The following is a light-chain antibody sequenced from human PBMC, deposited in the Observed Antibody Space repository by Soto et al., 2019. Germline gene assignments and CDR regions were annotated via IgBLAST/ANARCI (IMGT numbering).Light chain of an antibody. CDR2: EGS. CDR3: CSYAGSSTFPYV. V-gene: IGLV2-23*03. Sequence: QSALIQPASVSGSPGQSITISCTGTSSDVGSYNLVSWYQQHPGKAPKLMIYEGSKRPSGVSNRFSGSKSGNTASLTISGLQAEDEADYYCCSYAGSSTFPYVFGTGTKLTVL. J-gene: IGLJ1*01. CDR1: SSDVGSYNL.